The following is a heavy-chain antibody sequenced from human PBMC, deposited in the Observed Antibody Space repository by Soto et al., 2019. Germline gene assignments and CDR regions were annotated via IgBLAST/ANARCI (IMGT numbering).Heavy chain of an antibody. D-gene: IGHD2-2*01. J-gene: IGHJ3*02. Sequence: ASVKVSCKASGYTFTSYAMHWVRQAPGQRLEWMGWINAGNGNTKYSQKLQGRVTMTRNTSIRTAYMELSSLRSEDTAVYYCARAGYVGAFDIWGQGTMVTVSS. CDR1: GYTFTSYA. CDR3: ARAGYVGAFDI. CDR2: INAGNGNT. V-gene: IGHV1-3*01.